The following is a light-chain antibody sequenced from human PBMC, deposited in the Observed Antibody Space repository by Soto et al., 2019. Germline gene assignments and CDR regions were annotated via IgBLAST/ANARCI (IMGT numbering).Light chain of an antibody. CDR3: LQDFHFPLS. J-gene: IGKJ4*01. Sequence: AIQMTQSPSSLSASVGDRVTITFRASQGIGNDLAWYQQKPGKAPKLLIYAASTLQSGVPSRFSGNESGTDFTLTISSLQPGDLASYYCLQDFHFPLSFGGGTKVEIK. V-gene: IGKV1-6*02. CDR1: QGIGND. CDR2: AAS.